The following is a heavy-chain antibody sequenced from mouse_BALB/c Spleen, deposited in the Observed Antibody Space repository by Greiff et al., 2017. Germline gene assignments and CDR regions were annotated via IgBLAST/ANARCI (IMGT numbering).Heavy chain of an antibody. J-gene: IGHJ4*01. V-gene: IGHV5-4*02. CDR1: GFTFSDYY. CDR3: ARVGYGNYAYAMDY. Sequence: DVHLVESGGGLVKPGGSLKLSCAASGFTFSDYYMYWVRQTPEKRLEWVATISDGGSYTYYPDSVKGRFTISRDNAKNNLYLQMSSLKSEDTAMYYCARVGYGNYAYAMDYWGQGTSVTVSS. CDR2: ISDGGSYT. D-gene: IGHD2-10*02.